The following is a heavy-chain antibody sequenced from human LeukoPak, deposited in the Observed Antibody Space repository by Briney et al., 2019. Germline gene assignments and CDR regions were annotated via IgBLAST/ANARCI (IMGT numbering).Heavy chain of an antibody. CDR1: GFTFSSYA. CDR3: AVCSGGSCYGMDV. Sequence: PGGSLRLSCAASGFTFSSYAMSWVRQAPGKGLEWVSAISGSGGSTYYADSVKGRFTISRDNSKNTLYLQMNSLRAEDTAIYYCAVCSGGSCYGMDVWGQGTTVTVSS. D-gene: IGHD2-15*01. V-gene: IGHV3-23*01. J-gene: IGHJ6*02. CDR2: ISGSGGST.